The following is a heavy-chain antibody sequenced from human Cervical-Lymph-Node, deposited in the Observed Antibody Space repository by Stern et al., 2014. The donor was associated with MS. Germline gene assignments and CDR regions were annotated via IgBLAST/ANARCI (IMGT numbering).Heavy chain of an antibody. J-gene: IGHJ4*02. Sequence: QVTLKESGPALVKPTQNLTLTCTFSGFSLSTSGLGVGWIRQPPGEALEWLAYTYWDAQKRYSPSLKSRLTITKDTSKNQVVLTLTNVDPVDTATYYCAHRTAVPFDYWGQGTLVTVSS. CDR3: AHRTAVPFDY. V-gene: IGHV2-5*02. D-gene: IGHD2-2*01. CDR2: TYWDAQK. CDR1: GFSLSTSGLG.